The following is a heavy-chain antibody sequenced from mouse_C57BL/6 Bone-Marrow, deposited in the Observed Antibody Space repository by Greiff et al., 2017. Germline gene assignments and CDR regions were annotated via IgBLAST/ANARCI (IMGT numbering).Heavy chain of an antibody. J-gene: IGHJ4*01. CDR1: GYTFTDYN. CDR3: AADGYFYTMDY. V-gene: IGHV1-18*01. D-gene: IGHD2-3*01. CDR2: INPNNGGT. Sequence: EVQLQQSGPELVKPGASVKIPCKASGYTFTDYNMDWVKQSHGKSLEWIGDINPNNGGTTYNQKSKGKVTLTVDKSSSTAYTELRSLTSADTAVYSCAADGYFYTMDYWGQGTTVTVSS.